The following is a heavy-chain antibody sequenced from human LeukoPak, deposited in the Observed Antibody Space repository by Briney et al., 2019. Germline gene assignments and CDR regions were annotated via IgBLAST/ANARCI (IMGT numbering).Heavy chain of an antibody. CDR1: GFTVSSNY. Sequence: HPGGSLRLSCAASGFTVSSNYMSWVRQAPGRGLQWVSGISASGATTYYADSLKGRFTVSRDISKNTLYLQMNSLRAEDTAIYYCAKVRKGVGAFDLWGQGTMVTVSS. D-gene: IGHD3-16*01. CDR2: ISASGATT. CDR3: AKVRKGVGAFDL. J-gene: IGHJ3*01. V-gene: IGHV3-23*01.